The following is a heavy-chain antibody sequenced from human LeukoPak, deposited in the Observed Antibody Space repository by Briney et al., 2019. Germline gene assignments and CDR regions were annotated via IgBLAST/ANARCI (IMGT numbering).Heavy chain of an antibody. J-gene: IGHJ5*02. Sequence: SSETLSLTCTVSGGSLSSTSYYWGWIRQPPGKGLEWIGSIYFSGSTSYNPSLKSRVTISVDTSKNQFSLKLSSVTAADTAVYYCARDYGTLFPWGQGTLVTVSS. D-gene: IGHD3-10*01. CDR1: GGSLSSTSYY. CDR2: IYFSGST. CDR3: ARDYGTLFP. V-gene: IGHV4-39*07.